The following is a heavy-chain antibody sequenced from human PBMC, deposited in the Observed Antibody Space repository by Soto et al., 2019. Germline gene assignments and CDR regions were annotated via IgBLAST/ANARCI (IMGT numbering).Heavy chain of an antibody. CDR1: GYTFTSYA. J-gene: IGHJ4*02. Sequence: ASVKVSCKASGYTFTSYAMHWVRQSPGQRLDWMGWINAGNGNTKYSQKFQGRVTITRDTSASTAYMELSSLRSKDTAVYYCARTWCGSGCPLDYWGQRTLVTVSS. V-gene: IGHV1-3*01. D-gene: IGHD6-19*01. CDR2: INAGNGNT. CDR3: ARTWCGSGCPLDY.